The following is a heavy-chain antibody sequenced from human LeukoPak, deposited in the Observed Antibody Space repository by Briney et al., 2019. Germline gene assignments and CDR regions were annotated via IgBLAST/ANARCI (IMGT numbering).Heavy chain of an antibody. CDR1: GGSISSYY. J-gene: IGHJ6*02. V-gene: IGHV4-59*01. Sequence: SETLSLTCTVSGGSISSYYWSWIRQPPGKGLEWIGYIYYSGSTNYNPSLKSRVTISVDTSKNQFSLKLSSVTAADTAVYSCARADDYGDYADYYYGMDVWGQGTTVTVSS. CDR3: ARADDYGDYADYYYGMDV. CDR2: IYYSGST. D-gene: IGHD4-17*01.